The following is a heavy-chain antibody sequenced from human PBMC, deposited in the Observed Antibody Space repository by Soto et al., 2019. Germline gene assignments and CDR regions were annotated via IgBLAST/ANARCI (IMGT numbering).Heavy chain of an antibody. Sequence: QVQLVESGGGVVQPGRSLRLSCAASGFTFSSYGMHWVRQAPGKGLEWVAVISYDGSNKYYADSVKGRFTISRDNSKNTLYLQMNSLRAEDTAVYYCAKDRGGDLEYYYYGMDVWGKGTTVTVSS. J-gene: IGHJ6*04. CDR2: ISYDGSNK. V-gene: IGHV3-30*18. CDR3: AKDRGGDLEYYYYGMDV. CDR1: GFTFSSYG. D-gene: IGHD4-17*01.